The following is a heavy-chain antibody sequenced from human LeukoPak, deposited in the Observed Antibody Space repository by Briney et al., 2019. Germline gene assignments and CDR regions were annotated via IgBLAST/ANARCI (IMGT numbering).Heavy chain of an antibody. CDR3: ARGIAATFDY. CDR2: IYYSGST. D-gene: IGHD6-13*01. CDR1: SGSISSYY. V-gene: IGHV4-59*01. J-gene: IGHJ4*02. Sequence: PSETLSLTCTVSSGSISSYYWSWIRQPPGKGLEWIGYIYYSGSTNYNPSLKSRVTISVDTSKNQFSLKLSSVTAADTAVYYCARGIAATFDYWGQGTLVTVSS.